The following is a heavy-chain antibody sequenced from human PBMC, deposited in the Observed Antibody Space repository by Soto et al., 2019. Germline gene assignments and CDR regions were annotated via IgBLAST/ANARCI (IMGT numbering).Heavy chain of an antibody. CDR3: ARDAVSTIGDFDS. CDR1: GYTFTGYY. J-gene: IGHJ4*02. D-gene: IGHD5-12*01. CDR2: INPNSGAT. V-gene: IGHV1-2*02. Sequence: ASVKVSCKASGYTFTGYYIHWVRQAPGQGLEWMGWINPNSGATNQAQKFQDRVTMARDTSISTAYMELSRLTSDDTAVYYCARDAVSTIGDFDSWGQGTLVTVSS.